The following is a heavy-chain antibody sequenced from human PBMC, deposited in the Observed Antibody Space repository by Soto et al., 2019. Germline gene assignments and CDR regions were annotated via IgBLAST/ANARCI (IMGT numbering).Heavy chain of an antibody. J-gene: IGHJ4*02. V-gene: IGHV3-30-3*01. CDR3: ARDLTYSLDY. CDR1: GLNFSNLA. CDR2: ISYDGSNK. Sequence: QVQLVETGGGVDQPGGSPRLSCAASGLNFSNLAVHWVRQAPGKGLEGVALISYDGSNKYYADSVKGRFTISRDNSKNTLYLQMNSLRPEDTAVYYCARDLTYSLDYWGQGTLVTVSS. D-gene: IGHD3-10*01.